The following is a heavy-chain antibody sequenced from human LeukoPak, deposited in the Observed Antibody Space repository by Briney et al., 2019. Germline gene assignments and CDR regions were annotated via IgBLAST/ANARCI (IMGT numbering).Heavy chain of an antibody. CDR3: ARGVGTTHFDC. CDR1: GLAFGGYS. J-gene: IGHJ4*02. V-gene: IGHV3-21*06. Sequence: GGSLRLSCAASGLAFGGYSMNWVRQAPGRGPEWVSLISTTSTSIYYADSVRGRFTISRDNARNSLYLQMNSLRAEDTAVYYCARGVGTTHFDCWGQGTLVTVST. CDR2: ISTTSTSI. D-gene: IGHD1-26*01.